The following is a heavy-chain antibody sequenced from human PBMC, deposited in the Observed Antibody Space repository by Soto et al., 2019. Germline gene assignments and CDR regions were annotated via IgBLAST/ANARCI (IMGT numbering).Heavy chain of an antibody. D-gene: IGHD6-19*01. Sequence: TSETLSLTCTVSGGSISSYYWSWIRQPPGKGLEWIGYIYYNGTTNYNPSLKSRVTMSVGTSKNQFSLQLNSVTPEDTAVYYCARASIAVAGKVYWFDPWGQGTLVTVSS. J-gene: IGHJ5*02. V-gene: IGHV4-59*12. CDR2: IYYNGTT. CDR3: ARASIAVAGKVYWFDP. CDR1: GGSISSYY.